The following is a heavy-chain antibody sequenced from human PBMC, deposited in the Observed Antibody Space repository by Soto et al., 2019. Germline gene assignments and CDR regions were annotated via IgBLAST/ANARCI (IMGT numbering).Heavy chain of an antibody. Sequence: QVQLQESGPGLVKPSQTLSLTCTVSGGSISSGGYYWSWIRQHPGKGLEWIGYIYYSGSTYYNPSLKSRFTISVDTSKNQFSMKLSFVTAADTAVYYCSIGGRRSPVMDVWGQGTTVTVSS. CDR1: GGSISSGGYY. CDR3: SIGGRRSPVMDV. J-gene: IGHJ6*02. V-gene: IGHV4-31*03. CDR2: IYYSGST.